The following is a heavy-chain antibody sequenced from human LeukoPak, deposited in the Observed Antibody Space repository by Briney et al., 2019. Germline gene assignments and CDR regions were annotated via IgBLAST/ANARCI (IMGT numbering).Heavy chain of an antibody. D-gene: IGHD4-23*01. CDR1: GFTFSSCA. V-gene: IGHV3-30*02. CDR3: TKGDDYGANTRLPKYNWFDP. CDR2: IRYDGNNK. Sequence: GGSLRLSCAASGFTFSSCAMHWVRQAPGKGLEWVAFIRYDGNNKNYADSVKGRFTASRDNSKDTLFLQMNSLRPEDTAVYYCTKGDDYGANTRLPKYNWFDPWGQGTLVTVSS. J-gene: IGHJ5*02.